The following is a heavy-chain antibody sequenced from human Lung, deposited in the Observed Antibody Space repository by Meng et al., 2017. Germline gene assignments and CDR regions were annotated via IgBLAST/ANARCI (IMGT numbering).Heavy chain of an antibody. J-gene: IGHJ4*02. D-gene: IGHD4-11*01. CDR1: GGSFSDYY. CDR3: ARGPTTMAHDFDY. Sequence: GQLQEGGEGLLKPSETRSLTCVVSGGSFSDYYWSWIRQPPGKGLEWIGEINHSGSTNYNPSLESRATISVDTSQNNLSLKLSSVTAADSAVYYCARGPTTMAHDFDYWGQGTLVTVSS. V-gene: IGHV4-34*01. CDR2: INHSGST.